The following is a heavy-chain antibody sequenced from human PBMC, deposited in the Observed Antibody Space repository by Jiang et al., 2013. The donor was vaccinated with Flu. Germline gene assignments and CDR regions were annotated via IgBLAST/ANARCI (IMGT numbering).Heavy chain of an antibody. CDR3: AREGQGEQWRHGSPLDY. Sequence: LLKPSETLSLTCAVYGGSFSGYYWSWIRQPPGKGLEWIGEINHSGSTNYNPSLKSRVTISVDTSKNQFSLKLSSVTAADTAVYYCAREGQGEQWRHGSPLDYWGQGTLVTVSS. J-gene: IGHJ4*02. V-gene: IGHV4-34*01. D-gene: IGHD6-19*01. CDR2: INHSGST. CDR1: GGSFSGYY.